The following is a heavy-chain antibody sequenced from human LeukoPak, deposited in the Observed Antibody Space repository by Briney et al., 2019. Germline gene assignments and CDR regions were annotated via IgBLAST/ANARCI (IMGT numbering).Heavy chain of an antibody. CDR2: ISVYNGDT. D-gene: IGHD3-10*01. CDR1: DYTFTSYG. CDR3: ARDWYGSGSSHAFDI. J-gene: IGHJ3*02. V-gene: IGHV1-18*01. Sequence: ASVKVSCKASDYTFTSYGISWVRQAPGQGLEWMGWISVYNGDTDYPQKFQGRVTMTTDTSTSTAYMELRSLRSDDTAVYYCARDWYGSGSSHAFDIWGQGTMVTVSS.